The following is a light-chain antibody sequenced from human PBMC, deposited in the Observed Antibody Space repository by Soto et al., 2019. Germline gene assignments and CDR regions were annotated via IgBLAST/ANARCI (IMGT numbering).Light chain of an antibody. CDR2: DVS. CDR3: SSYTSSSTYV. CDR1: SSDVGGYNY. Sequence: QSVLTQPASVSGSPGQSITISCTVTSSDVGGYNYVSWYQQHPGKAPKLMIYDVSNRPSGVSNRFSGSKSGNTASLTISGLQAEDEADYYCSSYTSSSTYVFGTGTKVNVL. J-gene: IGLJ1*01. V-gene: IGLV2-14*01.